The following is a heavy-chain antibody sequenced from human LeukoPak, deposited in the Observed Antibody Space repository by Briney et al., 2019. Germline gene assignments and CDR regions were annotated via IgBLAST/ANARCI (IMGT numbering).Heavy chain of an antibody. V-gene: IGHV1-18*01. D-gene: IGHD1-26*01. Sequence: ASVKVSCKASGYTFTSYGISWVRQAPGQGLEGMGWISAYNGNTNYAQKLQGRVTMTTDTSTSTADMELRSLRSDDTAVYYCAREREHGRWFDPWGQGTLVTVSS. J-gene: IGHJ5*02. CDR3: AREREHGRWFDP. CDR1: GYTFTSYG. CDR2: ISAYNGNT.